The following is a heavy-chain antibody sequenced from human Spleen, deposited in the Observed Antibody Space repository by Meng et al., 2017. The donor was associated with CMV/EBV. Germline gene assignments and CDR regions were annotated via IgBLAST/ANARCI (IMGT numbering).Heavy chain of an antibody. V-gene: IGHV3-7*03. Sequence: GESLKISCAASGFTFSGYWMSWVRQTPGKGLEWVANIDQDGSEKYYVDAVEGRFTISRDNAKNSLYLQMNSLRAEDTALYYCARASQYYYDSSGYPDYWGQGTLVTVSS. CDR2: IDQDGSEK. CDR3: ARASQYYYDSSGYPDY. J-gene: IGHJ4*02. D-gene: IGHD3-22*01. CDR1: GFTFSGYW.